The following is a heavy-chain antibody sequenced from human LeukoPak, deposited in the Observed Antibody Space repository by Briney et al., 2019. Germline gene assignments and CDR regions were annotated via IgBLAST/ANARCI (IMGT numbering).Heavy chain of an antibody. CDR2: INPSGGST. V-gene: IGHV1-46*01. D-gene: IGHD2-2*01. CDR3: ARAPPAMFLDY. CDR1: GYTFTSYY. J-gene: IGHJ4*02. Sequence: GASVKVSCKASGYTFTSYYMHWVRQAPGQGLEWMGIINPSGGSTSYAQKFQGRLTLTRDMSTSTVYMELSSLRSEDTAVYYCARAPPAMFLDYWGQGTLVTVSS.